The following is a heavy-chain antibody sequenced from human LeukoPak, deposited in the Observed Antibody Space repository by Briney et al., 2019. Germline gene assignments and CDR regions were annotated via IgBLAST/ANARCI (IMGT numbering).Heavy chain of an antibody. Sequence: GGSLRLSCAASGFTFSAFAMNWVRQAPGKGLEWVSSISSNSIYVFYADSMKGRFTISRDNAKNSLSLQMNSLRAEDTAVYYCARATYDSPWDYWGQGTLVTVSS. CDR1: GFTFSAFA. V-gene: IGHV3-21*01. J-gene: IGHJ4*02. D-gene: IGHD3-3*01. CDR2: ISSNSIYV. CDR3: ARATYDSPWDY.